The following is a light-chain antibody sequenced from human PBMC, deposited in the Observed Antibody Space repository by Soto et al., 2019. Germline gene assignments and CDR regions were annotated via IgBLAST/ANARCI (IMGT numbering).Light chain of an antibody. V-gene: IGKV3-20*01. J-gene: IGKJ1*01. CDR2: GAS. CDR3: PPSGSSPWT. CDR1: QAGASQY. Sequence: ERMMTLSPVTLSVSPGQGTTLSCRASQAGASQYLAWYQPTPGQAPRLLIYGASSRATGIPDRFGCSRSGTDFSLTIRRSEPEDFAVYDCPPSGSSPWTFAPRTE.